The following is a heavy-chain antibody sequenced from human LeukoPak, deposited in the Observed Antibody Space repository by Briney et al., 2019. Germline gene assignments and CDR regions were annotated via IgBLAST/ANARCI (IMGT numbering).Heavy chain of an antibody. Sequence: PGGSLRLSCAASGFTFSSYAMSWVRQAPGKGLEWVSAISGSGGSTYYADSVKGRFTISRDNSKNTLYLQMNSLRAEDTAVYYCAKSINWASNLQPFDYWGQGTLVTVSS. D-gene: IGHD7-27*01. J-gene: IGHJ4*02. V-gene: IGHV3-23*01. CDR3: AKSINWASNLQPFDY. CDR2: ISGSGGST. CDR1: GFTFSSYA.